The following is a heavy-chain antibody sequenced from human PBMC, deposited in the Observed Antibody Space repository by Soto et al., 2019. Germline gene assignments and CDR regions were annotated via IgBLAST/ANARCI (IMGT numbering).Heavy chain of an antibody. J-gene: IGHJ4*02. D-gene: IGHD3-10*01. V-gene: IGHV3-53*04. CDR2: IYSGGST. CDR3: ASGRG. CDR1: GFTVSSNY. Sequence: EVQLVESGGGLVQPGGSLRLSCAASGFTVSSNYMSWVRQAPGKGLEWVSVIYSGGSTYYADSVKGRFTISRHNSKNTRYLQLNGRGAEGTAVYYGASGRGWGQGTLVTVSS.